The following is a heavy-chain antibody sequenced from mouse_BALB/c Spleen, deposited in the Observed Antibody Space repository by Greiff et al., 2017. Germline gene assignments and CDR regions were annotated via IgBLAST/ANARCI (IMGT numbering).Heavy chain of an antibody. V-gene: IGHV14-4*02. CDR3: NARDGYYDYYAMDY. Sequence: EVQLQQSGAELVRSGASVKLSCTASGFNIKDYYMHWVKQRPEQGLEWIGWIDPENGDTEYAPKFQGKATMTADTSSNTAYLQLSSLTSEDTAVYYCNARDGYYDYYAMDYWGQGTSVTVSS. CDR2: IDPENGDT. J-gene: IGHJ4*01. CDR1: GFNIKDYY. D-gene: IGHD2-3*01.